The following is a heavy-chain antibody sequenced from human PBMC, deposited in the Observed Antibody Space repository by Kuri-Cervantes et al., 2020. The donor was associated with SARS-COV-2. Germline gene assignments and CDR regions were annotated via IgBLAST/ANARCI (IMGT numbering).Heavy chain of an antibody. CDR2: IRQDGGDH. CDR3: ARQVITMAGWIDS. Sequence: GESLKISCVASGFTFGHFWMTWVRQAPGKGLEWVANIRQDGGDHYYVESVKGRFIISRGNARNSLFLEMKSVRAEDTAVYYCARQVITMAGWIDSWGQGTLVTVSS. D-gene: IGHD6-19*01. V-gene: IGHV3-7*05. J-gene: IGHJ5*01. CDR1: GFTFGHFW.